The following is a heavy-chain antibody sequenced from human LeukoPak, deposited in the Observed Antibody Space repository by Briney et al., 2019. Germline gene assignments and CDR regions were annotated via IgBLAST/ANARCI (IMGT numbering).Heavy chain of an antibody. CDR1: GGSINSYY. Sequence: SETLCLTCVVSGGSINSYYWSWIRQPPGKGLEWIGYIYYSGSTNYNPSLKSRVTISVDTSKNQFSLKLSSVTAADTAVYYCARADYFGSASYGFYFDYWGQGILVTVSS. D-gene: IGHD3-10*01. CDR3: ARADYFGSASYGFYFDY. V-gene: IGHV4-59*01. J-gene: IGHJ4*02. CDR2: IYYSGST.